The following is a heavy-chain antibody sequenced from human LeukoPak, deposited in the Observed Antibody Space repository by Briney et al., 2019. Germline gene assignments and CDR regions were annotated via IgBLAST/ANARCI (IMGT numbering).Heavy chain of an antibody. V-gene: IGHV1-8*01. D-gene: IGHD3-22*01. J-gene: IGHJ6*02. CDR1: GYTFTNYD. CDR2: INPNTGIT. CDR3: ATVSGLLLIYGMDV. Sequence: ASVKVSCKASGYTFTNYDISWVRQATGQGLEWMGWINPNTGITVYAQKFQGRVTMTEDTSTDTAYMELSSLRSEDTAVYYCATVSGLLLIYGMDVWGQGTTVTVSS.